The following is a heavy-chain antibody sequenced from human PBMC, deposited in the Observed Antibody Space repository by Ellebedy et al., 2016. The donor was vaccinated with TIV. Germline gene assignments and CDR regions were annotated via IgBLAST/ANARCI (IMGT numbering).Heavy chain of an antibody. CDR3: ARDSGRRFGELYYYYGMDV. CDR2: IYKDGGT. J-gene: IGHJ6*02. CDR1: EFTVSSYF. Sequence: GESLKISCAASEFTVSSYFMNWVRQAPGKGLEWVSVIYKDGGTNYTDSVEGRFTISRDNAKNSLYLQMNSLRDEDTAVYYCARDSGRRFGELYYYYGMDVWGQGTTVTVSS. V-gene: IGHV3-66*01. D-gene: IGHD3-10*01.